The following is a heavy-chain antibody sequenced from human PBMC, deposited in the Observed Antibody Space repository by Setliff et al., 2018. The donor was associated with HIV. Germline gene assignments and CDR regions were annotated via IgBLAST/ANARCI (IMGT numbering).Heavy chain of an antibody. D-gene: IGHD5-18*01. CDR3: ARRWGTRGYSS. J-gene: IGHJ5*02. V-gene: IGHV4-34*01. CDR2: INHSGST. Sequence: PSETLSLTCAVSGGSFSGYDWSWIRQPPGKGLEWIGEINHSGSTNYNPSLKSRVTISVDTSKNQFSLKLYSVTAADTSVYYCARRWGTRGYSSWGQGTLVTVSS. CDR1: GGSFSGYD.